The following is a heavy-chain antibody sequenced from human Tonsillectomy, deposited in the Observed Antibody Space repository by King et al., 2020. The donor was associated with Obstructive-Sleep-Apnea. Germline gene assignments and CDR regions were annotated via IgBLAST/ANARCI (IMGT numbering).Heavy chain of an antibody. V-gene: IGHV4-34*01. CDR1: GGSFSGYY. CDR3: AREVDY. Sequence: VQLQQWGAGLLKPSETLSLTCAVYGGSFSGYYWSWIRQPPGKGLEWIGEINHSGSTNYNPSLKSLFTISVDTSKNQISLKLSSVTAADTAVYYCAREVDYWGQGTLVTVSS. CDR2: INHSGST. J-gene: IGHJ4*02.